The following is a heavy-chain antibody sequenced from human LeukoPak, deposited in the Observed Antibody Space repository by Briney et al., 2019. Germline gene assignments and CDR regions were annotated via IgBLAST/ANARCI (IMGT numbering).Heavy chain of an antibody. D-gene: IGHD1-1*01. CDR2: INTDGSVT. V-gene: IGHV3-74*01. CDR1: GFTFSSYW. J-gene: IGHJ4*02. CDR3: ATYPSRLQREKTYDY. Sequence: GGSLRLSCAASGFTFSSYWMHWVRQVPGKGLLWVSRINTDGSVTNYADSVKGRFTISRDNSKNTLYLQMNSLRAEDTAVYYCATYPSRLQREKTYDYWGQGTLVTVSS.